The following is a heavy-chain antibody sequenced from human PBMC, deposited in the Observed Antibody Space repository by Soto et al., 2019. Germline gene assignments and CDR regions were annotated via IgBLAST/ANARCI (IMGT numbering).Heavy chain of an antibody. CDR1: GFTFSDYY. J-gene: IGHJ5*02. CDR3: ARESGARVVVVAATPRVYNWFDP. Sequence: GSLRLSCAASGFTFSDYYMSWIRQAPGKGLEWVSYISSSGSTIYYADSVKGRFTISRDNAKNSLYLQMNSLRAEDTAVYYCARESGARVVVVAATPRVYNWFDPWGQGTLVTVSS. CDR2: ISSSGSTI. V-gene: IGHV3-11*01. D-gene: IGHD2-15*01.